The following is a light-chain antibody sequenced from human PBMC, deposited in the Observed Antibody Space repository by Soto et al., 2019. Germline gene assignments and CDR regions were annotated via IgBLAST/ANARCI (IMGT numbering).Light chain of an antibody. CDR2: SNN. CDR1: SSNIGSNT. CDR3: ATWDDSLHYYV. J-gene: IGLJ1*01. Sequence: QSVLAQPPSASGTPGQTVTISCSGSSSNIGSNTVNWYQNLPGTAPKLLIYSNNQRPSGVPDRFSGSKSGTSASLAISGLQSEDEADYYCATWDDSLHYYVFGTGTKLTVL. V-gene: IGLV1-44*01.